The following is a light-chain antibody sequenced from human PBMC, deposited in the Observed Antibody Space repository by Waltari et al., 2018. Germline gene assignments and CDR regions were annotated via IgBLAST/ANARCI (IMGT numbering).Light chain of an antibody. J-gene: IGKJ1*01. V-gene: IGKV3-15*01. CDR2: GAS. CDR1: QSVSAN. Sequence: EITMTQSPGTLSVSPGEKATLSCRASQSVSANIAWYQQKPGQAPRLLIYGASTRAPGIPARFRCSGSGTEFTLTISSVQSEDFGLYYCQQYNNWPPWTFGQGTKVDIK. CDR3: QQYNNWPPWT.